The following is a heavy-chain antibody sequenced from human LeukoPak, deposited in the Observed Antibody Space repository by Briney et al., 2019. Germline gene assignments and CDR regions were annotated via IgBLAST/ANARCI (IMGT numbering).Heavy chain of an antibody. CDR2: INCYNGDT. V-gene: IGHV1-18*01. J-gene: IGHJ4*02. CDR3: ARAPTVTTRVDY. Sequence: ASVKVSCKTSGYTFTSYGISWVRQAPGQGLEWMGWINCYNGDTRYAQNLQGRVTLTTDTSTSTAYMDPRSLRSDDTAVYYCARAPTVTTRVDYWGQGTLVTAS. D-gene: IGHD4-17*01. CDR1: GYTFTSYG.